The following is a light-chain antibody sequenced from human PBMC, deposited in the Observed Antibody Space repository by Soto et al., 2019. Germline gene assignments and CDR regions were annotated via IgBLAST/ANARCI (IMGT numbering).Light chain of an antibody. CDR1: SGSVSTTYY. Sequence: QAVVTQEPSFSVSPGGTVTLTCGLTSGSVSTTYYPSWYQQTPGQAPRTLIYSTNIRSSGVPDRFSGSILGNKAALTITGAQADDASDYHCMLYMGGGLVVFGGGTKLTVL. V-gene: IGLV8-61*01. J-gene: IGLJ2*01. CDR2: STN. CDR3: MLYMGGGLVV.